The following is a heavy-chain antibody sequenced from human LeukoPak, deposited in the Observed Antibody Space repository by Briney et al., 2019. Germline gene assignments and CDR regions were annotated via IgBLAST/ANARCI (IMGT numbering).Heavy chain of an antibody. CDR2: IYYSGST. Sequence: ETLSLTCTVSGGSISSHYWSWIRQPPGKGLGWSGYIYYSGSTNYNPSLKSRVTISVDTSKNQFSLKLSSVTAADTAVYYCASLWSGYSDYYYYYYMDVWGKGTTVTVSS. V-gene: IGHV4-59*11. D-gene: IGHD3-3*01. CDR1: GGSISSHY. J-gene: IGHJ6*03. CDR3: ASLWSGYSDYYYYYYMDV.